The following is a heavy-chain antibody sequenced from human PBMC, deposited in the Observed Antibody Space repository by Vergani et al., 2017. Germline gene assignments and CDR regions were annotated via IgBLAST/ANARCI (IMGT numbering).Heavy chain of an antibody. J-gene: IGHJ4*02. CDR2: IYYSGST. CDR3: ARVIWAAAGTFYFDY. V-gene: IGHV4-59*12. CDR1: GGSISSYY. D-gene: IGHD6-13*01. Sequence: QVQLQESGPGLVKPSETLSLTCTVSGGSISSYYWSWIRQPPGKGLEWIGYIYYSGSTNYNPSLKSRVTISVDTSKNQFSLKLSSVTAADTAVYYCARVIWAAAGTFYFDYWGQGTLVTVSS.